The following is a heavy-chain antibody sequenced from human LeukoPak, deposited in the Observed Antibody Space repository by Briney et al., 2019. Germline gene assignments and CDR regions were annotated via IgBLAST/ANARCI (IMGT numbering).Heavy chain of an antibody. V-gene: IGHV4-4*02. D-gene: IGHD3-10*01. CDR3: ARVVYYGSGSYYPYYYYGMDV. CDR1: GGSISSSNW. CDR2: IYHSGST. Sequence: SETLSLTCAVSGGSISSSNWWSWVRQPPGKGLEWIGVIYHSGSTNYNPSLKSRVTISVDKSKNQFSLKLSPVTAADTAVYYCARVVYYGSGSYYPYYYYGMDVWGQGTTVTVSS. J-gene: IGHJ6*02.